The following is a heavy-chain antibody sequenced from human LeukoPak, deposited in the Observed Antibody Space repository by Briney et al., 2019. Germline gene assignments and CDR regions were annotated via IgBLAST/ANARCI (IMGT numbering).Heavy chain of an antibody. J-gene: IGHJ5*02. CDR3: ARARSTFAIFGVVIARNWFDP. D-gene: IGHD3-3*01. V-gene: IGHV1-8*03. Sequence: ASVKVSCKASGYTFTSYDINWVRQATGQGLEWMGWMNPNSGNTGYAQKFQGRVTITRNTSISTAYMELSSLRPEDTAVYYCARARSTFAIFGVVIARNWFDPWGQGTLVTVSS. CDR1: GYTFTSYD. CDR2: MNPNSGNT.